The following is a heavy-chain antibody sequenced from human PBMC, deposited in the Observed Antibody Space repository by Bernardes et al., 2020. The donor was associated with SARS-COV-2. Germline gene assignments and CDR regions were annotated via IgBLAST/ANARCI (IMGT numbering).Heavy chain of an antibody. CDR3: ARDCSSASCYMTGSLDY. CDR1: GFTFSDFH. CDR2: IDKSGSPI. J-gene: IGHJ4*02. V-gene: IGHV3-11*01. D-gene: IGHD2-2*02. Sequence: SLRLSCATSGFTFSDFHMTWIRQTPGTGLEWIAYIDKSGSPIYYADSVRGRFTVYRDNAKKSLFLQMTSLRAEDTAVYFCARDCSSASCYMTGSLDYWGQGALVTVSS.